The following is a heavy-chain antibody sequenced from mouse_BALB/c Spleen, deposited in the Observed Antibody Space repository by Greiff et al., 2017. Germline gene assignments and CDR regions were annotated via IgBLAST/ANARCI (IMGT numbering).Heavy chain of an antibody. CDR1: GFTFSSYT. J-gene: IGHJ3*01. CDR2: ISSGGSYT. Sequence: EVMLVESGGGLVKPGGSLKLSCAASGFTFSSYTMSWVRQTPEKRLEWVATISSGGSYTYYPDSVKGRFTISRDNAKNTLYLQMSSLKSEDTAMYYCTRAHDYGGSPFAYWGQGTLVTVSA. D-gene: IGHD1-1*01. CDR3: TRAHDYGGSPFAY. V-gene: IGHV5-6-4*01.